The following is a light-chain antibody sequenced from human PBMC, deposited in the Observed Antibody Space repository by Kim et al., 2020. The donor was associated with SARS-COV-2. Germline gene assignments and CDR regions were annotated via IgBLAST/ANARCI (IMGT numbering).Light chain of an antibody. Sequence: LAAGERVTLPGRASQSVSSNLAWYQPNPGQAPRPLVYDASNGATGIPASFSGSGSGTAFTLTISSLEPEDFAVYNCQQRSNWPITFGQGTRLEIK. CDR2: DAS. CDR3: QQRSNWPIT. J-gene: IGKJ5*01. CDR1: QSVSSN. V-gene: IGKV3-11*01.